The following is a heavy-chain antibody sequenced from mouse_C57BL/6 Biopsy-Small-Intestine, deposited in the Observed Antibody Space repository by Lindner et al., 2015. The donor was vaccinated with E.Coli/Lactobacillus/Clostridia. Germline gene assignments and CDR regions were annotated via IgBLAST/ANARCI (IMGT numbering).Heavy chain of an antibody. CDR3: ARGDVGLYYALDY. CDR2: ISSGSNTI. J-gene: IGHJ4*01. CDR1: GFTFSDYG. Sequence: VQLQESGGGLVKPGGSRKLSCAASGFTFSDYGMHWVRQAPEKGLEWVAYISSGSNTIYYADTVKGRFTISRDNAKNTLLLQMTSLRSDDTAMYYCARGDVGLYYALDYWGQGTSVTVSS. V-gene: IGHV5-17*01.